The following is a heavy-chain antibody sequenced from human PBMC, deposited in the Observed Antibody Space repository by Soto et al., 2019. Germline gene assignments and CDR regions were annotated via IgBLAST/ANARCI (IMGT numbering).Heavy chain of an antibody. V-gene: IGHV3-30*18. Sequence: QVQLVESGGGVVQPGRSLRLSCAASGFTFSSYGMHWVRQAPGKGLEWVAVISYDGSNKYYADSVKGQFTISRDNSKNTLYLQMNSRRSEDTAVYYCAKDDGDYLIDYWGQGTLVTVSS. CDR2: ISYDGSNK. D-gene: IGHD4-17*01. CDR1: GFTFSSYG. CDR3: AKDDGDYLIDY. J-gene: IGHJ4*02.